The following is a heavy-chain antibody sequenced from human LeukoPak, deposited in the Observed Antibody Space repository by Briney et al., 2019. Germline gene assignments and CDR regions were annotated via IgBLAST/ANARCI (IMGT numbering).Heavy chain of an antibody. D-gene: IGHD5-18*01. CDR3: ARGSSYGASGFDY. CDR1: TFALRNYW. CDR2: ITSEGISS. J-gene: IGHJ4*02. V-gene: IGHV3-74*03. Sequence: GGSLRLSCTGSTFALRNYWIHWVRQVPGKGLEWISRITSEGISSSYADSVKGRFTIFRDNAKNSLYLQMNSLRAEDTAVYYCARGSSYGASGFDYWGQGTLLTVSS.